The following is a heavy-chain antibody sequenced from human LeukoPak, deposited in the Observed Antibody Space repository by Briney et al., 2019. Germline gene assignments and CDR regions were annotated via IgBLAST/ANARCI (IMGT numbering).Heavy chain of an antibody. D-gene: IGHD1-26*01. CDR2: ISYDGSST. CDR1: GFTFSNYW. Sequence: GGSLRLSCAASGFTFSNYWMHWVRQAPGKGLVWVSRISYDGSSTNYADSVKGRFTISRDNAKNTLFLQMNSLRAEDTAVYYCATTGSGSYYDYWGQGTLVTVSS. CDR3: ATTGSGSYYDY. V-gene: IGHV3-74*01. J-gene: IGHJ4*02.